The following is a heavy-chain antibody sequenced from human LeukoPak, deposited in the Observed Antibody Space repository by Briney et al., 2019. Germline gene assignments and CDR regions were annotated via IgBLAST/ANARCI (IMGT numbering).Heavy chain of an antibody. J-gene: IGHJ6*02. D-gene: IGHD5-24*01. V-gene: IGHV1-46*01. Sequence: ASVKVSCKASGYTFTSYYMHWVRQAPGQRLEWMGLINPSGGSTSYAQKFQGRVTMTRDTSTSTVYMELSSLRSEDTAVYYCARDSRDGYYYHYYYGMDVWGQGTTVTVSS. CDR2: INPSGGST. CDR1: GYTFTSYY. CDR3: ARDSRDGYYYHYYYGMDV.